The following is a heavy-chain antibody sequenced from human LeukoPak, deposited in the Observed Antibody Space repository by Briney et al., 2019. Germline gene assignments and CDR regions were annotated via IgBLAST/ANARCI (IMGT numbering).Heavy chain of an antibody. J-gene: IGHJ6*04. CDR1: GGSISSGSYY. CDR3: ARDDSSWNV. D-gene: IGHD6-13*01. CDR2: IYTSGST. Sequence: KPSETLSLTCTVSGGSISSGSYYWTWIRQPAGKGLEWIGRIYTSGSTNYNPSLKSRVTISVDTSKKQFSLKLRSVTAADTAVYYCARDDSSWNVWGKGTTVTVSS. V-gene: IGHV4-61*02.